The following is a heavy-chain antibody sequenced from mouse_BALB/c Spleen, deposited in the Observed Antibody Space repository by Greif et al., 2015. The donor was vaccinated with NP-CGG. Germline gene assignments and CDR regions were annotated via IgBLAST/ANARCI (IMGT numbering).Heavy chain of an antibody. CDR1: GFTFSSFG. Sequence: EVKLMESGGGLVQPGGSRKLSCAASGFTFSSFGMHWVRQAPEKGLEWVAYISSGSSTIYCADTVKGRFTISRDNPKNTLFLQMTSLRSEDTAMYYCAREGYFDYWGQGTTLTVSS. CDR2: ISSGSSTI. J-gene: IGHJ2*01. V-gene: IGHV5-17*02. CDR3: AREGYFDY.